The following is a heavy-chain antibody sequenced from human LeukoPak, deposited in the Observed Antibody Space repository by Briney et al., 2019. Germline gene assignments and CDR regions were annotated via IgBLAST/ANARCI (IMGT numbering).Heavy chain of an antibody. CDR3: ARVYDILTGPDYYYYYYGMDV. V-gene: IGHV3-30-3*01. D-gene: IGHD3-9*01. Sequence: GGSLRLSCAASGFTFSSYAMHWVRQAPGKELEWVAVISYDGSNKYYADSVKGRFTISRDNSKNTLYLQMNSLRAEDTAVYYCARVYDILTGPDYYYYYYGMDVWGQGTTVTVSS. J-gene: IGHJ6*02. CDR1: GFTFSSYA. CDR2: ISYDGSNK.